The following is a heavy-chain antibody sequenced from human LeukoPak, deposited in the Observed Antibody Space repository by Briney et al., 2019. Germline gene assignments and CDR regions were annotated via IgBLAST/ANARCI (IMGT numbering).Heavy chain of an antibody. J-gene: IGHJ5*02. CDR2: TYYRSTWYN. D-gene: IGHD2-2*01. CDR1: GDSVSSNSVT. CDR3: ARRLTQYDCSAP. V-gene: IGHV6-1*01. Sequence: SQTLSLTCAISGDSVSSNSVTWNWIRQSPSRGLEWLGRTYYRSTWYNDYAVSVRGRITVNPDTSKNQFSLHLNSVTPEDTAVYYCARRLTQYDCSAPWGQGILVTVSP.